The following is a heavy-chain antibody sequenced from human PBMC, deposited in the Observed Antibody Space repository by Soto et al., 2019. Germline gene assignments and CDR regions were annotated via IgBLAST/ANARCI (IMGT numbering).Heavy chain of an antibody. V-gene: IGHV1-18*04. CDR1: GYTFNSYG. CDR2: ISGYNGNT. Sequence: RASVKVSCKASGYTFNSYGISWVRQAPGQGLEWMGWISGYNGNTNYAQKLQGRVIMTTDTSTNTANMELRSLRSDDTAVYYCARDLVPAAIPSDYGMDVWGQGTTVTVS. CDR3: ARDLVPAAIPSDYGMDV. J-gene: IGHJ6*02. D-gene: IGHD2-2*01.